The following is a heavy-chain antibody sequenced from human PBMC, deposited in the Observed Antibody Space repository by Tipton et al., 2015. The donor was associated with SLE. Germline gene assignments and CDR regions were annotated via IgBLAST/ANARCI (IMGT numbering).Heavy chain of an antibody. D-gene: IGHD6-13*01. J-gene: IGHJ6*03. V-gene: IGHV4-59*01. CDR3: ARDQGGSGQLVRDYYYYMDV. CDR2: IYYSGST. Sequence: TLSLTCTVSGGSISSYYWSWIRQPPGKGLEWIGYIYYSGSTNYNPSLKSRVTISVDTSKNQFSLKLSSVTAADTAVYYCARDQGGSGQLVRDYYYYMDVWGKGTTATVSS. CDR1: GGSISSYY.